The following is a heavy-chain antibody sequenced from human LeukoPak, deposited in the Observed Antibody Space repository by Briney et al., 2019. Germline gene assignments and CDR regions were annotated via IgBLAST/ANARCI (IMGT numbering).Heavy chain of an antibody. V-gene: IGHV3-48*03. J-gene: IGHJ4*02. Sequence: GGSLRLSCAASGFTFSSYEMNWVRQAPGKGLEWVSYISSSGSTIYYADSVKGRFTISRDNAKNSLYLQMNSLRAEDTAVYYCARSGNDILTAPDYWGQGTLVTVSP. CDR3: ARSGNDILTAPDY. CDR1: GFTFSSYE. D-gene: IGHD3-9*01. CDR2: ISSSGSTI.